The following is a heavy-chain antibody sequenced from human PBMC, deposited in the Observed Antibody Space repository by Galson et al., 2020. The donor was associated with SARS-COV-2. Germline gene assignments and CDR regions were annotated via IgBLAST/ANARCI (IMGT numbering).Heavy chain of an antibody. CDR3: ARGFYCSGGSCHPYLPDYGMDV. CDR2: IIPILGIA. Sequence: SVKVSCKASGGTFSSYAISWVRQAPGQGLEWMGGIIPILGIANYAQKFQGRVTITADKSTSTAYMELSSLRSEDTAVYYCARGFYCSGGSCHPYLPDYGMDVWGQGTTVTVSS. J-gene: IGHJ6*02. D-gene: IGHD2-15*01. V-gene: IGHV1-69*10. CDR1: GGTFSSYA.